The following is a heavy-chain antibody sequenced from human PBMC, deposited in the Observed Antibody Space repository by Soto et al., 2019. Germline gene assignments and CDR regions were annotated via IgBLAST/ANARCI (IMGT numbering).Heavy chain of an antibody. CDR2: VNHSGEA. J-gene: IGHJ4*02. V-gene: IGHV4-34*01. CDR3: ARETGNFDY. D-gene: IGHD7-27*01. CDR1: GGSFRNYY. Sequence: PSETLSLTCGVYGGSFRNYYWIWVRQPPGKGLEWIGEVNHSGEATYNPSLQSRITISLDTSKNQFSLKLSSVTAADTAVYYCARETGNFDYWGQGTLVTVSS.